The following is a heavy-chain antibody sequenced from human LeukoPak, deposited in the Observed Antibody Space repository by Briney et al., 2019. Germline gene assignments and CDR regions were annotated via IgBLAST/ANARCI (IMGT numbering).Heavy chain of an antibody. Sequence: RSLKLSCEASGVTFSSYGMHWVRQAPGKGLEWVAVISHDGSDSHYADSVKGRFTISRDNSKNTVYLQMSSLRPEDTAVYFCAKELYFGSGSYPDYWGQGTLVRVSS. J-gene: IGHJ4*02. V-gene: IGHV3-30*18. D-gene: IGHD3-10*01. CDR2: ISHDGSDS. CDR1: GVTFSSYG. CDR3: AKELYFGSGSYPDY.